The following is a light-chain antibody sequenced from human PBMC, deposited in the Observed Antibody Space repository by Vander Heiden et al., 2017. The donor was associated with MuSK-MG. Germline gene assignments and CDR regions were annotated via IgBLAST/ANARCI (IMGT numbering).Light chain of an antibody. CDR1: QSVGRY. J-gene: IGKJ1*01. V-gene: IGKV3-11*01. CDR2: DAS. Sequence: DIVLTQSPATLSLFPGERATLSCRASQSVGRYLAWYQQKPGQAPRLLIYDASNRATDIPARFSGSGSGTDFTLTISSLESEESAAYYCQHRGNWPRTFGQGTKVEIK. CDR3: QHRGNWPRT.